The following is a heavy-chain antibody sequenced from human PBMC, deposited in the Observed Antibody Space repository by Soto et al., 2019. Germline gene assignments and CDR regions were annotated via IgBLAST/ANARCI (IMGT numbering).Heavy chain of an antibody. CDR1: GYTFTSYY. D-gene: IGHD3-22*01. Sequence: GASVKVSCKASGYTFTSYYMHWVRQAPGQGLEWMGIINPSGGSTSYAKNSLSLQMNSLRAEDTAVYYCAREVPEGWSLYDTRAFDYWGQGTLVTVSS. CDR3: AFDY. V-gene: IGHV1-46*01. J-gene: IGHJ4*02. CDR2: INPSGGST.